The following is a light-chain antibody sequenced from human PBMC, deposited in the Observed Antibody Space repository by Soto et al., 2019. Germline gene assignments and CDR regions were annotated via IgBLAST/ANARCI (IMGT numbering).Light chain of an antibody. CDR2: AAS. CDR1: QSISTW. J-gene: IGKJ4*01. Sequence: DIQMTQSPSTLSASVGDRVTITCRASQSISTWLAWYQQKPGKAPKLLIYAASSLQSGVPSRFGGSGSGTDFTLTISSLQPEDFATYYCQQSYSTPTFGGGTKVDIK. V-gene: IGKV1-39*01. CDR3: QQSYSTPT.